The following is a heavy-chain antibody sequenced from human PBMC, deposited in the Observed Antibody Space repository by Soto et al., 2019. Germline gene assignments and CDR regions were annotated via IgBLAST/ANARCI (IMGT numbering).Heavy chain of an antibody. D-gene: IGHD2-21*02. J-gene: IGHJ4*02. CDR2: MNANSGNT. Sequence: VNLYWKTSGYSITRDGISWVRQETRQGLEWMGWMNANSGNTGYAQKFQGRVTMTRNTSISTAYMELSSLRSEDTAVYYCAGVPICGGDCYPFDYWGQGALVTVSS. CDR1: GYSITRDG. CDR3: AGVPICGGDCYPFDY. V-gene: IGHV1-8*01.